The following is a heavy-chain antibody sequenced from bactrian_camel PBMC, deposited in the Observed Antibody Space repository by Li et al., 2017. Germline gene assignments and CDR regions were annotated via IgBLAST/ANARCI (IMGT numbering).Heavy chain of an antibody. CDR3: AADYFWASRCRLRTDFGY. Sequence: HVQLVESGGGSVQAGASLTLSCETEFPYDLYCTAWFRQDPGKQREGVAAIDNAGRINYAVAVKGRFTISQDSAKKTLFLRMNSLKPEDTAMYYCAADYFWASRCRLRTDFGYRGRGTQVTVS. D-gene: IGHD1*01. CDR1: EFPYDLYC. CDR2: IDNAGRI. J-gene: IGHJ6*01. V-gene: IGHV3S53*01.